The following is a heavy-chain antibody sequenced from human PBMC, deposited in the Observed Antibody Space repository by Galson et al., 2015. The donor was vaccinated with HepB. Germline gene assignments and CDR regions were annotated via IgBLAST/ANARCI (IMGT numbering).Heavy chain of an antibody. V-gene: IGHV1-18*04. J-gene: IGHJ4*02. Sequence: SVKVSCKASGYTFTSYGISWVRQAPGQGLEWMGWISAYNGNTNYAQKLQGRVTMTTDTSTSTAYMELRSLRSDDTAVYYCAREPPVWSGYYGYFDYWGQGTLVTVSS. CDR1: GYTFTSYG. CDR2: ISAYNGNT. CDR3: AREPPVWSGYYGYFDY. D-gene: IGHD3-3*01.